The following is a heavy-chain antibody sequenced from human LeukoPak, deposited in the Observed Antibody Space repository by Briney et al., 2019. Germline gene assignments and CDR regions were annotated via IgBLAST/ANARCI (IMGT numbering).Heavy chain of an antibody. V-gene: IGHV4-39*07. CDR1: GGSISSSSYY. CDR2: IYYSGST. J-gene: IGHJ5*02. D-gene: IGHD3-3*01. Sequence: SETLSLTCTVSGGSISSSSYYWGWIRQPPGKGLEWIGSIYYSGSTYYNPALKSRVTISVDTSKNQISLKLSSVTAADTAVYYCARDNYDFWSGYNWFDPWGQGTLVTVSS. CDR3: ARDNYDFWSGYNWFDP.